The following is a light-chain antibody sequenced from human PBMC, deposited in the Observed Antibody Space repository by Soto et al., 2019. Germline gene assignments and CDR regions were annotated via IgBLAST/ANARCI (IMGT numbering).Light chain of an antibody. V-gene: IGKV1-9*01. J-gene: IGKJ4*01. Sequence: DIQLTQSPSFLSASVGDRVTITCRASHGISSYLAWYQQKPGKAPKLLIYAASTLQSGVPSRFSGSGSGTEFTLTISSLQPEDFATYYCQQLNSYLFTFGGGTKVEIK. CDR1: HGISSY. CDR3: QQLNSYLFT. CDR2: AAS.